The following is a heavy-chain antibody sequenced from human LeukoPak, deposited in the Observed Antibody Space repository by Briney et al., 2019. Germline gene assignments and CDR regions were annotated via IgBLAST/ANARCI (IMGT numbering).Heavy chain of an antibody. D-gene: IGHD2-2*01. J-gene: IGHJ5*02. CDR1: GGSFNDYY. V-gene: IGHV4-34*01. CDR2: INHSGST. CDR3: ARLDIVVVPASIPAVGFDP. Sequence: SETLSLTCAVYGGSFNDYYWSWIRQPPGRGLGWIGEINHSGSTNYNPSLKSRVTISVDTSKNQFSLKLSSVTAADTAVYYCARLDIVVVPASIPAVGFDPWGQGTLVTVSS.